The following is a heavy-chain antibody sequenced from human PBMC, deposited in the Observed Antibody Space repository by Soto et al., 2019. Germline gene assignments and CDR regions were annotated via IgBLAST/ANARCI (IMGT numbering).Heavy chain of an antibody. D-gene: IGHD5-18*01. CDR1: GGSFNSGPYY. J-gene: IGHJ4*02. V-gene: IGHV4-31*03. Sequence: SETLSLTCTVSGGSFNSGPYYWSWIRQHPGKGLEWIGYTHYSGTTYYNPSLKSRVTLTIDTSQNQFSLKVNSVTAADTAMYYCARVGYSYNGLDYWGQGTLVTVYS. CDR2: THYSGTT. CDR3: ARVGYSYNGLDY.